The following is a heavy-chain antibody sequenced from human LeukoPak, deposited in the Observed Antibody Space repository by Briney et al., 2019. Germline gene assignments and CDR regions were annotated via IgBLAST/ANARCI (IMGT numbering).Heavy chain of an antibody. D-gene: IGHD4-17*01. J-gene: IGHJ5*02. CDR2: ICRSGST. Sequence: PSETLSLTCTVSGYSINSGYYWVWIRQPPGKGLEWIGSICRSGSTNYNPSLKSRVTISVDTSKNQFSLKVSSVTAADTAVYYCARARLGLTTVTTGWFDPWGQGTLVTVSS. CDR1: GYSINSGYY. CDR3: ARARLGLTTVTTGWFDP. V-gene: IGHV4-38-2*02.